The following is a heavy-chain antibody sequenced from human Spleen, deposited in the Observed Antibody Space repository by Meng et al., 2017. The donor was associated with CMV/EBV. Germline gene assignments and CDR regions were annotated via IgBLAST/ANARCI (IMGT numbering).Heavy chain of an antibody. V-gene: IGHV4-34*01. Sequence: GSLRLSCAVYGGSFSGYYWSWIRQPPGKGLEWIGEINHSGSTNYNPSLKSRVTISVDTSKNQFSLKLSSVTAADTAVYYCARRVTSVVPAAIFSGWFDPWGQGTLVTVSS. CDR2: INHSGST. CDR3: ARRVTSVVPAAIFSGWFDP. D-gene: IGHD2-2*01. CDR1: GGSFSGYY. J-gene: IGHJ5*02.